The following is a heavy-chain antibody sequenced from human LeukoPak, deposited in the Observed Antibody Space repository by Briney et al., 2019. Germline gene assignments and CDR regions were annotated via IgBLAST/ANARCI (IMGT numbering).Heavy chain of an antibody. CDR3: ARSPLMTTYLVDY. CDR1: GFTFSSYS. V-gene: IGHV3-21*04. CDR2: ISSSSSYI. D-gene: IGHD4-11*01. J-gene: IGHJ4*02. Sequence: PGGSLRLSCAASGFTFSSYSMNWVRQAPGKGLEWVSSISSSSSYIYYADSVKGRFTISRDNAKNSLYLQMNSLRAEDTALYYCARSPLMTTYLVDYWGQGTLVTVSS.